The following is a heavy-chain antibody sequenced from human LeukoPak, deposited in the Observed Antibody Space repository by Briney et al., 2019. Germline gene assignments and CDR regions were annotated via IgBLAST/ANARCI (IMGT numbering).Heavy chain of an antibody. Sequence: RASVKVSCKASGGTFSSYAISWVRQAPGQGLEWMGGIIPIFGTANYAQKFQGRVTITADKSTSTAYMELNSLRSDDTAVYYCARDSVLMVYAIRENAFDIWGQGTMVTVSS. J-gene: IGHJ3*02. V-gene: IGHV1-69*06. CDR3: ARDSVLMVYAIRENAFDI. CDR1: GGTFSSYA. D-gene: IGHD2-8*01. CDR2: IIPIFGTA.